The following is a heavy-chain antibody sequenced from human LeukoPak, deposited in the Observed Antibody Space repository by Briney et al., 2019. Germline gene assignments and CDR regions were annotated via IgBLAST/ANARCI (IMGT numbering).Heavy chain of an antibody. J-gene: IGHJ4*02. Sequence: GRSLRLSCAASGFSFSSYGMHWVRQAPGKGLEWVAVISYDGSNKYYADSVKGRFTISRDNSKNTLYLQMNSLRAEDTAVYYCAASGGYDFWSGYMGVDYWGQGTLVTVSS. CDR2: ISYDGSNK. V-gene: IGHV3-30*03. CDR1: GFSFSSYG. D-gene: IGHD3-3*01. CDR3: AASGGYDFWSGYMGVDY.